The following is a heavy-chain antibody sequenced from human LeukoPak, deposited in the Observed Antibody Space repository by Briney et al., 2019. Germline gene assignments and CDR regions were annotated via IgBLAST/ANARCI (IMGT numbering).Heavy chain of an antibody. D-gene: IGHD6-25*01. V-gene: IGHV4-59*01. J-gene: IGHJ4*02. CDR3: ARGGTRLYTSGSLDY. Sequence: SETLSLTCTVSGGSISSYYWSWIRQPPGKGLEWIGYVYYSGTTNYNPSLKSRVTISVDTSKNQFSLKLTSVTAADTAMYYCARGGTRLYTSGSLDYWGQGTLVTVSS. CDR1: GGSISSYY. CDR2: VYYSGTT.